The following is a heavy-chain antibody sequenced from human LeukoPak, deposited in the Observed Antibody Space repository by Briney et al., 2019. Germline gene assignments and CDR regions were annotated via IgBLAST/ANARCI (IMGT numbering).Heavy chain of an antibody. CDR1: GFTFSSYW. J-gene: IGHJ4*02. CDR3: ARDLRTYYPRHFDS. Sequence: SGGSLRLSCAASGFTFSSYWMTWVRQAPGKGLEWVANTKQDGSEKYYVDSVKGRFTISRDNAKNSLYLQLNSLRAEDTAVYFCARDLRTYYPRHFDSWGQGTLVTVSS. V-gene: IGHV3-7*04. D-gene: IGHD3-22*01. CDR2: TKQDGSEK.